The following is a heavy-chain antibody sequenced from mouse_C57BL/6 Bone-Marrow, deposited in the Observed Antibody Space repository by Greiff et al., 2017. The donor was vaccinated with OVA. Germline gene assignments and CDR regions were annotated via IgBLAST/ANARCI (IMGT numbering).Heavy chain of an antibody. CDR3: AIEGDDYCSSYFYWYYDV. CDR2: IHPSDSDT. CDR1: GYTFTSYW. V-gene: IGHV1-74*01. J-gene: IGHJ1*03. Sequence: QVQLQQPGAELVKPGASVKVSCKASGYTFTSYWMHWVKQRPGQGLEWIGRIHPSDSDTNYNQKFKGKATLTVDKSSSTAYMQLSSLTAEESAVYYCAIEGDDYCSSYFYWYYDVWGTGTTVTVSS. D-gene: IGHD1-1*01.